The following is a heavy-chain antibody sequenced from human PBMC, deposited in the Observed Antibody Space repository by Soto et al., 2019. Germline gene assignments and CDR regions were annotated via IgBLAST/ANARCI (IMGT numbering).Heavy chain of an antibody. J-gene: IGHJ6*02. CDR1: GYTFNNYA. D-gene: IGHD3-10*01. V-gene: IGHV1-3*04. CDR2: INTGHGNT. CDR3: ARGGLGPDWRFAMAV. Sequence: GASVKVSCKDYGYTFNNYAMHWVRQAPGQRLEWMGWINTGHGNTNYAQTVEGRGTITTDTSTNTAYMDLRSLRSDDTAVYFCARGGLGPDWRFAMAVWGQGTTVTVSS.